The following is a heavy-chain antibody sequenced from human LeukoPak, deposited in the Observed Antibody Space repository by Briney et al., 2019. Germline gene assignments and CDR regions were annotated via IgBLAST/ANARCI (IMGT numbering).Heavy chain of an antibody. CDR1: GFTFSSYG. CDR2: ISYDGSNK. J-gene: IGHJ4*02. D-gene: IGHD2-2*01. V-gene: IGHV3-30*18. Sequence: GGSLRLSCAASGFTFSSYGMHWVRQAPGKGLEWVAVISYDGSNKYYADSVKGRFTISRDNSKNTLYLQMNSLRAEDTAVYYCAKDVYKLLAPLNYFDYWGQGTLVTVSS. CDR3: AKDVYKLLAPLNYFDY.